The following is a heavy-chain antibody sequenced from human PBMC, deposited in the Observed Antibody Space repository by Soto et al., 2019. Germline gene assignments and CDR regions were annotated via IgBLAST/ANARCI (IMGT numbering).Heavy chain of an antibody. D-gene: IGHD2-21*02. J-gene: IGHJ4*02. CDR1: GFTFNNYA. CDR3: AKTRSMVVTDIPEFDY. Sequence: EVHLLESGGGLIQPGGSLRLSCAASGFTFNNYAMIWVRQAPGKGLEWVSYISSSSSTIFYADSVKGRFTISRDNSKNTLYVQMNSLRVEDTAVYYCAKTRSMVVTDIPEFDYWGQGTLVTVSS. CDR2: ISSSSSTI. V-gene: IGHV3-23*01.